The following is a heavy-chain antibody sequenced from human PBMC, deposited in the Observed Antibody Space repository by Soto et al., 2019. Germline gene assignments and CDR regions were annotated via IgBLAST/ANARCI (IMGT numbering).Heavy chain of an antibody. CDR3: AKVLRPFTPGYYYGMKV. CDR1: GFTFSSYA. D-gene: IGHD3-3*01. Sequence: PGGPLRLSFAASGFTFSSYAMSWVRQAPGKGLELVSAISGSGVSTYYACSVKGRFTISRDNSKKTLYLQMNSLRAEDTAVSYCAKVLRPFTPGYYYGMKVWGQGTRVNVS. J-gene: IGHJ6*02. V-gene: IGHV3-23*01. CDR2: ISGSGVST.